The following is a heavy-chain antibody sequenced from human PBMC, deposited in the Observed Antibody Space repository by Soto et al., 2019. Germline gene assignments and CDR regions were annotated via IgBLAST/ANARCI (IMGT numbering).Heavy chain of an antibody. CDR3: ARGPSGDKVDS. CDR1: GGSITSDYSC. J-gene: IGHJ4*02. V-gene: IGHV4-30-4*01. CDR2: IFDSGTT. Sequence: SETLSLTCTVSGGSITSDYSCWSWIRQPPGEGLEWIGHIFDSGTTYTNPSLRSQVAISLDTSKNHFSLTLSSVTAADTAVYYCARGPSGDKVDSWGQGILVTVSS. D-gene: IGHD7-27*01.